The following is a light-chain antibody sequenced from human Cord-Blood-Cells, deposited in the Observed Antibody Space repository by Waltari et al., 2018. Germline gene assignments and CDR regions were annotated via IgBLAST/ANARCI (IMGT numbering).Light chain of an antibody. Sequence: MTPSPLSLPVTPGVRVSTSCRSSQSLLHSNGYKYLDWYLQKPGQSPQLLIYLGSNRASGVPDRFSGSGSGTDFTLKISRVEAEDVGVYYCMQALQTPRTFGQGTKVEIK. CDR3: MQALQTPRT. V-gene: IGKV2-28*01. J-gene: IGKJ1*01. CDR2: LGS. CDR1: QSLLHSNGYKY.